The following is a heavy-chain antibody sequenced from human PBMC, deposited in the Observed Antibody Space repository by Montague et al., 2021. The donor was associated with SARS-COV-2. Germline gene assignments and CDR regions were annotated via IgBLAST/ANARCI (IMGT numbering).Heavy chain of an antibody. D-gene: IGHD2-21*02. CDR2: IYHAGYI. Sequence: SDTLSLTRTVFGYSISSGYFWAWLRQPPGKGLEWIGSIYHAGYIHYNPSLKSRVSISIDTSRSQISLRVTDVAAADTAVYYCARAPCVGDCNSLAIWFDPWGQGTLVSVSS. CDR3: ARAPCVGDCNSLAIWFDP. J-gene: IGHJ5*02. CDR1: GYSISSGYF. V-gene: IGHV4-38-2*02.